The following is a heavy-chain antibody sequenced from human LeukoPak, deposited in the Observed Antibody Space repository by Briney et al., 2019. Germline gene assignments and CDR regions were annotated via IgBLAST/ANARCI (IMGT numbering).Heavy chain of an antibody. CDR3: ARDTAVALLYYFDY. D-gene: IGHD6-19*01. V-gene: IGHV1-69*05. CDR1: GGTFSSYA. Sequence: GASVKVSCKASGGTFSSYAISWVRQAPGQGLEWMGGIIPIFGTANYAQKFQGRVTITRDTSASTAYMELSSLRSEDTAVYYCARDTAVALLYYFDYWGQGTLVTVSS. J-gene: IGHJ4*02. CDR2: IIPIFGTA.